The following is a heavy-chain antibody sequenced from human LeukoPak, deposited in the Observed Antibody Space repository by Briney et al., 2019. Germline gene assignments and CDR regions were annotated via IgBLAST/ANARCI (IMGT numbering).Heavy chain of an antibody. Sequence: PGGSLRLSCAASGFTFSSYWMHWVRQGPGKGLVWVSRIKTDGSSTNYADSVKGRFTISRDNAKDTLYVQMNSLRVEDTAVYYCARASPASYGDFDIWGQGTIVTVSS. D-gene: IGHD4-17*01. V-gene: IGHV3-74*01. CDR1: GFTFSSYW. CDR2: IKTDGSST. J-gene: IGHJ3*02. CDR3: ARASPASYGDFDI.